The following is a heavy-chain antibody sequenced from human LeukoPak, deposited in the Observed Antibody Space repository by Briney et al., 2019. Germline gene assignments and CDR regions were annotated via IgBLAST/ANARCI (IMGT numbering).Heavy chain of an antibody. V-gene: IGHV3-48*03. CDR2: IGHDGATT. J-gene: IGHJ2*01. CDR1: GFTFGTYE. Sequence: GGSLRLSCVGSGFTFGTYEMGWVRQAPGKGLEWISYIGHDGATTYYADSVKGRFTVSRDNAKDSLFLQMDSLRVEDTAVYFRVNDIWGAVTHGDFGDRGTVLTVSS. CDR3: VNDIWGAVTHGDF. D-gene: IGHD3-9*01.